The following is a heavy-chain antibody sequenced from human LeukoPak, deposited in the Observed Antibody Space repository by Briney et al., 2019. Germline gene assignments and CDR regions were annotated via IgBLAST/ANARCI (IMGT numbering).Heavy chain of an antibody. D-gene: IGHD3-22*01. CDR3: ARSTYYYDSSGYYRGDYFDS. Sequence: GGSLRLSCAASGFTFSNYTIHWVRQAPGKGLEWVAVISYDGSKRYYADSVKGRSPISRDTSKNTLYLQLNSLRPEDTAVYYRARSTYYYDSSGYYRGDYFDSWGQGTLVTVSS. J-gene: IGHJ4*02. CDR1: GFTFSNYT. V-gene: IGHV3-30*04. CDR2: ISYDGSKR.